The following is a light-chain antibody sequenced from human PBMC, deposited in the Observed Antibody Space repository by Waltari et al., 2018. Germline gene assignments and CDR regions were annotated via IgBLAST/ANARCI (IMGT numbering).Light chain of an antibody. CDR3: QSYDSSLSGSV. J-gene: IGLJ2*01. V-gene: IGLV1-40*01. Sequence: QSVLTQPPSVSGAPGQRVPISCTGSSSNIGAGYEVQWYQQLPGTAPKPLIYGNSNRPSGVPDRFSGSKSGTSASLAITGLQAEDEADYYCQSYDSSLSGSVFGGGTKLTVL. CDR2: GNS. CDR1: SSNIGAGYE.